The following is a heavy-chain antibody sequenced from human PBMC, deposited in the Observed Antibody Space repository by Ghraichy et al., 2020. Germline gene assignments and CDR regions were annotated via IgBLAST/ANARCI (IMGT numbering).Heavy chain of an antibody. J-gene: IGHJ4*02. CDR2: ISFRGGET. CDR3: AIVFITDLDY. Sequence: GGSLRLSCAGSGFTLSSFSMSWVRQAPGKGLEWVSAISFRGGETFYADSVRGRFTISRDTSKNTLYLQMDSLRDEDTALYYCAIVFITDLDYWGQGTLVTVSS. V-gene: IGHV3-23*01. D-gene: IGHD3-16*02. CDR1: GFTLSSFS.